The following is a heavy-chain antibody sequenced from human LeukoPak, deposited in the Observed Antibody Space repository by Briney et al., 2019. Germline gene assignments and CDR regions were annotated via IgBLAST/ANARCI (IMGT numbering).Heavy chain of an antibody. D-gene: IGHD4-11*01. CDR1: GFIFSDYY. CDR2: ISSSGSTI. CDR3: ARDSMTTVTTPW. Sequence: PGGSLRLSCAASGFIFSDYYMSWIRQAPGKGLEWVSYISSSGSTIYYADSVKGRFTISRDNAKNSLYLQMNSLRAEDTAVYYCARDSMTTVTTPWWGQGTLVTVSS. J-gene: IGHJ4*02. V-gene: IGHV3-11*04.